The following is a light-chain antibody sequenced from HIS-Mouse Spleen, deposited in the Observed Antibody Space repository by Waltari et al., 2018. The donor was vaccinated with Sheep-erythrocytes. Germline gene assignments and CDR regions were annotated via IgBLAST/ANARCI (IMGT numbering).Light chain of an antibody. CDR3: SSYTSSSTQV. J-gene: IGLJ2*01. CDR1: SSDVGGYNY. Sequence: QSALTQPASVSGSPGQSITISCTGTSSDVGGYNYVSWYQQHPGKAPKLMIYEVSNRPSGVSNRFSGSKPGNTASLTISGLQAEYEADYYCSSYTSSSTQVFGGGTKLTVL. CDR2: EVS. V-gene: IGLV2-14*01.